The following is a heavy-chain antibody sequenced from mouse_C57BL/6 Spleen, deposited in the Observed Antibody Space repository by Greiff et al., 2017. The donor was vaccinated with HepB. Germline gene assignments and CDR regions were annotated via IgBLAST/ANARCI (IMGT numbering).Heavy chain of an antibody. CDR3: ARSDGYRPWFAY. CDR2: ISSGSSTI. CDR1: GFTFSDYG. Sequence: VKLVESGGGLVKPGGSLKLSCAASGFTFSDYGMHWVRQAPEKGLEWVAYISSGSSTIYDADTVKGRFTISRDNAKNTLFLQMNSLRAEDTAMYYCARSDGYRPWFAYWGQGTLVTVSA. D-gene: IGHD2-3*01. V-gene: IGHV5-17*01. J-gene: IGHJ3*01.